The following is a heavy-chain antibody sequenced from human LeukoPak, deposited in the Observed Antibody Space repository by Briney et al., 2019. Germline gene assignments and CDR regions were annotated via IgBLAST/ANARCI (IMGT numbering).Heavy chain of an antibody. D-gene: IGHD2-15*01. V-gene: IGHV3-21*01. CDR2: ISSSRSYI. J-gene: IGHJ6*03. Sequence: GGSLRLSCAASGFTFSSYSMNWGRQAPGKGLEWVSSISSSRSYIYYADSVKGRFTIYRDNAKNSLYLQMTSLRAEDTAVYYCAKVVVVAATRYYYMDVWGKGTTVTVSS. CDR1: GFTFSSYS. CDR3: AKVVVVAATRYYYMDV.